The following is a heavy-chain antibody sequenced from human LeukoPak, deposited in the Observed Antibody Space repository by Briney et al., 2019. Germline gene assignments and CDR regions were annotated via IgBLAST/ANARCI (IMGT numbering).Heavy chain of an antibody. Sequence: ASVKVSCKASGYTFTSYGISWVRQAPGQGLEWMGWISAYNGNTNYAQKLQGRVTMTTDTSTSTAYMELRSLRSDDTAVYYCARDGYSSSWYYHYYYMDVWGKGTTVTISS. J-gene: IGHJ6*03. CDR3: ARDGYSSSWYYHYYYMDV. D-gene: IGHD6-13*01. CDR1: GYTFTSYG. V-gene: IGHV1-18*01. CDR2: ISAYNGNT.